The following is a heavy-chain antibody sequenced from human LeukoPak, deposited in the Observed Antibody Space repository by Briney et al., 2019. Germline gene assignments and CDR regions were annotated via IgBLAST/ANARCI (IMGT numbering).Heavy chain of an antibody. V-gene: IGHV1-2*02. CDR1: GYTFTGYY. Sequence: ASVKVSCKASGYTFTGYYMHWVRQAPGQGLEWMGWINPNSGGTNYAQKFRGRVTMTRDTSISTAYMELSRLRSDDTAVYYCARVIYSSSWLDYWGQGTLVTVSS. CDR3: ARVIYSSSWLDY. CDR2: INPNSGGT. D-gene: IGHD6-13*01. J-gene: IGHJ4*02.